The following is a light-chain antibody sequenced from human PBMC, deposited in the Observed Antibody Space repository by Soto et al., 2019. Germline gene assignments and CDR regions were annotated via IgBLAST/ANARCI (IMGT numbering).Light chain of an antibody. V-gene: IGKV2-28*01. CDR1: QSLLYENGYTY. CDR2: LGS. Sequence: DIVMTQSPLSLPVTPGEPASISCRSSQSLLYENGYTYFDWYVQKPGQPPQLLIYLGSNRPSGVIDMXSGSVSGTDFTLKISRVETEDVGGYYCMQALKPPYTFGQGTKLEIK. CDR3: MQALKPPYT. J-gene: IGKJ2*01.